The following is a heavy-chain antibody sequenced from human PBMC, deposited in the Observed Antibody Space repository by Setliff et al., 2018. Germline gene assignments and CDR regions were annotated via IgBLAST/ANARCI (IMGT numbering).Heavy chain of an antibody. CDR1: GFSLSRYW. CDR3: AKGRRISYSSGWLNWFDP. V-gene: IGHV3-23*01. CDR2: ISGSGGST. Sequence: GGSLRLSCAASGFSLSRYWMSWVRQAPGKGLEWVSAISGSGGSTYYADSVKGRFTISRDNSKNTLYLQMNSLRAEDTAVYYCAKGRRISYSSGWLNWFDPWGQGTLVTVSS. D-gene: IGHD6-19*01. J-gene: IGHJ5*02.